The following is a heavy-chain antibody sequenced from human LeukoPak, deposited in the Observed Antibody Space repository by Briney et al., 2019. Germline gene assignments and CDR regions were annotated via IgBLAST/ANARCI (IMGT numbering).Heavy chain of an antibody. CDR1: GYTFTGYY. J-gene: IGHJ4*02. CDR2: INPNSGGT. CDR3: ARSPPPYCSSASCCTRPYLLRHFDY. V-gene: IGHV1-2*02. D-gene: IGHD2-2*02. Sequence: GASVKVSCKASGYTFTGYYMHWVRQAPGQGLEWMGWINPNSGGTNYAQKFQGRVTMTRDTSISTAYMELSRLRSDDTAVYYCARSPPPYCSSASCCTRPYLLRHFDYWGQGTLVTVSS.